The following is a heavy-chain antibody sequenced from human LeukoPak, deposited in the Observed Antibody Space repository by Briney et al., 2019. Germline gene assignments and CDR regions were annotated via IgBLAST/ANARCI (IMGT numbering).Heavy chain of an antibody. CDR2: ISSSSSNI. Sequence: GGSLRLSCAASGFTFSSYSMNWVRQAPGKGLEWVSYISSSSSNIYKADSVKGRFTISRDNAKNSLYLQMNSLRAEDTAVYYCAREGAWKYDFWSGSTEGAFDIWGQGTMVTVSS. V-gene: IGHV3-48*04. CDR1: GFTFSSYS. D-gene: IGHD3/OR15-3a*01. J-gene: IGHJ3*02. CDR3: AREGAWKYDFWSGSTEGAFDI.